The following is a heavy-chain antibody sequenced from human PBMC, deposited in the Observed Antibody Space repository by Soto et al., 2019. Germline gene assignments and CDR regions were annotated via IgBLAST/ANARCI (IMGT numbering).Heavy chain of an antibody. V-gene: IGHV3-21*01. J-gene: IGHJ4*02. CDR1: GFTFSSYS. D-gene: IGHD5-18*01. CDR3: ARHPSGYSYGYSDY. Sequence: GGSLRLSCAASGFTFSSYSMNWVRQAPGKGLEWVSSISSSSSYIYYADSVKGRFTISRDNAKNSLYLQMNSLRAEDTAVYYCARHPSGYSYGYSDYWGQGTLVTVSS. CDR2: ISSSSSYI.